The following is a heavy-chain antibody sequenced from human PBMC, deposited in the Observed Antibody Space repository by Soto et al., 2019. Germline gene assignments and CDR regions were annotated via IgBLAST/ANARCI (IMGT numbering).Heavy chain of an antibody. CDR3: ARDGSPGDYYYYGMDV. D-gene: IGHD2-2*03. J-gene: IGHJ6*02. CDR2: IGTAGDT. CDR1: GFTFSSYD. Sequence: GGSLRLSCAASGFTFSSYDMHWVRQATGKGLEWVSAIGTAGDTYYPGSVKGRFTISRENAKNSLYLQMNSLRAEDTAVYYCARDGSPGDYYYYGMDVWGQGTTVTVSS. V-gene: IGHV3-13*01.